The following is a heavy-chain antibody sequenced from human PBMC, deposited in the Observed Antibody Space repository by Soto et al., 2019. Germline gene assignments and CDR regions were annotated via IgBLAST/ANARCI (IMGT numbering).Heavy chain of an antibody. J-gene: IGHJ5*02. Sequence: PGGSLGLSCAASGFSFGRYAMSWVRQAPGKGLEWVSAISGSGGSTYYADSVKGRFTISRDTSKNTLYLQMNSLRAEDTTVYYCAKDITGFGVPPPNDWFDPWGQGTLVSVSS. V-gene: IGHV3-23*01. CDR1: GFSFGRYA. CDR3: AKDITGFGVPPPNDWFDP. D-gene: IGHD3-3*01. CDR2: ISGSGGST.